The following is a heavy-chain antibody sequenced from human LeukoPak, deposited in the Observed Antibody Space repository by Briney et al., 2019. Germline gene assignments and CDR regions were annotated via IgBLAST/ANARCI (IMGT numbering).Heavy chain of an antibody. Sequence: ASVKVSCKASGGTFSSYAISWVRQAPGQGLEWMGGIIPIFGTANYAQKFQGRVTITTDESTSTAYMELSSLRSEDTAVYYCARTYCSSTSCYDTSHWFDPWGQGTLVTVSS. CDR3: ARTYCSSTSCYDTSHWFDP. CDR1: GGTFSSYA. J-gene: IGHJ5*02. D-gene: IGHD2-2*01. CDR2: IIPIFGTA. V-gene: IGHV1-69*05.